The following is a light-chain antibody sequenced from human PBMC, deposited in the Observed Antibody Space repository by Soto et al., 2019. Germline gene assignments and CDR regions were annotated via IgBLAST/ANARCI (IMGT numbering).Light chain of an antibody. CDR3: QQYGSSPPWT. V-gene: IGKV3-20*01. J-gene: IGKJ1*01. CDR2: GAS. Sequence: EIVLTQSPGTLSLSPGERATLSCRASQSVSSSYLAWYQQKPGQGPRLLIYGASSRATGIPDRFSGSGSGTDFSLTISRAEPEDFAVYYCQQYGSSPPWTFGHGTKVEIK. CDR1: QSVSSSY.